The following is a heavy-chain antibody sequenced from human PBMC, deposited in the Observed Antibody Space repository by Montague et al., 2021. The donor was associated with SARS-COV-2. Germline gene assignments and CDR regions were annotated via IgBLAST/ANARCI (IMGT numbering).Heavy chain of an antibody. CDR2: VHDIESS. D-gene: IGHD3-16*01. CDR3: ARVTLGGRAVRTLEYDELDS. J-gene: IGHJ4*02. V-gene: IGHV4-59*01. Sequence: SETLSLTCTVSGGSISRYFWNWIRQTPGKGLEGMGYVHDIESSIYNSPLQSQITILLDTPTTQYPLRLNAATAADTAVYYCARVTLGGRAVRTLEYDELDSWGQGILVTVSS. CDR1: GGSISRYF.